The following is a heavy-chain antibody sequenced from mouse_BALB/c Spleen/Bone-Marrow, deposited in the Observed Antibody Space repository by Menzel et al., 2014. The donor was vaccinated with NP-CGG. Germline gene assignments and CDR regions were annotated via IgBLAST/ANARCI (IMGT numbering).Heavy chain of an antibody. CDR3: ARSSYHYGSSYVNAMDY. Sequence: LVESGAELVKPGASVKLSCKASGYTFTSYWMHWVKQRPGQGLEWIGEINPSNGRTNYNEKFKSKATLTVDKSSSTAYMQLSSLTSEDSAVYYCARSSYHYGSSYVNAMDYWGQGTSVTVSS. D-gene: IGHD1-1*01. CDR1: GYTFTSYW. J-gene: IGHJ4*01. CDR2: INPSNGRT. V-gene: IGHV1S81*02.